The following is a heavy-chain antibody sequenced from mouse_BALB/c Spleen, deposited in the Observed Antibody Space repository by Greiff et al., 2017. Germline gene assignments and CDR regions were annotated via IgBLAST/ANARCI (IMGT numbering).Heavy chain of an antibody. CDR2: IYPGNSDT. D-gene: IGHD1-1*01. Sequence: EVQLQQSGTVLARPGASVKMSCKASGYTFTSYWMHWVKQRPGQGLEWIGAIYPGNSDTSYNQKFKGKAKLTAVTSTSTAYMELSSLTNEDSAVYYCTREYYYGSSYGAMDYWGQGTSVTVSS. V-gene: IGHV1-5*01. CDR1: GYTFTSYW. J-gene: IGHJ4*01. CDR3: TREYYYGSSYGAMDY.